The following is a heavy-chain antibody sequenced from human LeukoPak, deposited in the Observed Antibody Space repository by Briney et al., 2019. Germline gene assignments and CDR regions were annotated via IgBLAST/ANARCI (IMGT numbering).Heavy chain of an antibody. J-gene: IGHJ5*02. CDR3: ARDVARSWFDP. Sequence: ASVKVSCKASGYTFTGYYMHWVRQAPGQGLEWMGWINPNSGGTNYAQKFQGWVTMTRDTSISTAYMELGRLRSDDTAVYYCARDVARSWFDPWGQGTLVTVSS. V-gene: IGHV1-2*04. D-gene: IGHD2-15*01. CDR1: GYTFTGYY. CDR2: INPNSGGT.